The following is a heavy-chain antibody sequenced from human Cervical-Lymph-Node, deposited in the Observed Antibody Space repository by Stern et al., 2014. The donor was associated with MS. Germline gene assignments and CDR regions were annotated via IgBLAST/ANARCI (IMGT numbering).Heavy chain of an antibody. D-gene: IGHD2-21*01. CDR2: IYPGDSDI. J-gene: IGHJ4*02. CDR3: ARWSVACDY. Sequence: VQLGESGGEMKKPGGSLKISCKTSGYNFINYRIAWVRQAPGKGLEWIGMIYPGDSDIRHSPSFQGHVSSSVDKSTTTAYLQWNSLKASDSAVYYCARWSVACDYWGQGALITVSS. CDR1: GYNFINYR. V-gene: IGHV5-51*03.